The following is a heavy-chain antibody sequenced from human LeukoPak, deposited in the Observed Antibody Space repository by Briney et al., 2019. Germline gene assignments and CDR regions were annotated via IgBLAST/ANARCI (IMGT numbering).Heavy chain of an antibody. CDR2: TSYDETNK. D-gene: IGHD3-10*01. J-gene: IGHJ4*02. CDR1: GFTFSIYT. V-gene: IGHV3-30-3*01. CDR3: ARDWGVDS. Sequence: PGGSLRLSCAASGFTFSIYTMVWVRQPPGKGLEWVAVTSYDETNKHNADSVKGRFTISRDNSNNTLYLQMNSLRPEDTAVYYCARDWGVDSWGQGTLVTVSS.